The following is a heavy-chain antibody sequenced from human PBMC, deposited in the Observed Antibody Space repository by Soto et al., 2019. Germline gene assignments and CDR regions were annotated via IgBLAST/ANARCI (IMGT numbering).Heavy chain of an antibody. Sequence: GLSLKISCTGFGYTFITFWGTWVRQMPGKGLEWMGRIDPRDSYVNYSPSFQGHVTISVDKSISTAYLQWGSLKASDTAMYYCARLFCSTTTCDSWFDPWGPGTLVTVSS. V-gene: IGHV5-10-1*01. J-gene: IGHJ5*02. D-gene: IGHD2-2*01. CDR3: ARLFCSTTTCDSWFDP. CDR1: GYTFITFW. CDR2: IDPRDSYV.